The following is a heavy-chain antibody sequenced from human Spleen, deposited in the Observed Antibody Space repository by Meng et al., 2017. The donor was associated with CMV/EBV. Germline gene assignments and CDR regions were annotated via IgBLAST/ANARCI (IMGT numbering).Heavy chain of an antibody. CDR1: GWSFSGYY. CDR2: INHSGST. CDR3: AIGVGVAGGDNWFDP. J-gene: IGHJ5*02. D-gene: IGHD6-19*01. Sequence: QVVSVLLKPSETLSFTCAVEGWSFSGYYWSWIRQPPGKGREWIGEINHSGSTNYNPSLKSRVTISVDTSKNQFSLKLSSVTAADTAVYYCAIGVGVAGGDNWFDPWGQGTLVTVSS. V-gene: IGHV4-34*01.